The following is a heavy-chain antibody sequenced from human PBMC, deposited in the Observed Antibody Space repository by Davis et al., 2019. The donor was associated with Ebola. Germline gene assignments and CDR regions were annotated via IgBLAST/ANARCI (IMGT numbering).Heavy chain of an antibody. CDR2: ISSDSDYI. Sequence: GESLKISCAASGFTFSSYSMNWVRQAPGKGLEWVSSISSDSDYIYYADSAKGRFTISRDNAKNSLYLQMNSLRAEDTAVYYCAKDVGRYCSGGSCYSGWFDPWGQGTLVTVSS. V-gene: IGHV3-21*04. CDR3: AKDVGRYCSGGSCYSGWFDP. D-gene: IGHD2-15*01. CDR1: GFTFSSYS. J-gene: IGHJ5*02.